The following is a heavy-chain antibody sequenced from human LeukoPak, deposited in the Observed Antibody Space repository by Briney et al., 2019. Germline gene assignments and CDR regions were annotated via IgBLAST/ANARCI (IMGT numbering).Heavy chain of an antibody. D-gene: IGHD2-15*01. CDR3: ARIVVVVAATPGWFDP. J-gene: IGHJ5*02. V-gene: IGHV4-39*07. Sequence: SETLSLTCTVSGGSISSYYWGWIRQPPGKGLEWIGSIYYSGSTYYNPSLKSRVTISVDTSKNQFSLKLSSVTAADTAVYYCARIVVVVAATPGWFDPWGQGTLVTVSS. CDR2: IYYSGST. CDR1: GGSISSYY.